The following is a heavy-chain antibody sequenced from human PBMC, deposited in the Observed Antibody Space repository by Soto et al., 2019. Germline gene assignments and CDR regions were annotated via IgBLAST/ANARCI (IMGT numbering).Heavy chain of an antibody. Sequence: QVQLLASGPGLVKPSETLSLTCTVSDNSISDYYWSWIRQPPGKGLEWIGYIFHNGNTNYNPSLKRRVTMSVDTSKTQVSLRLSSVTAADTALYYCARDVGGTVTLEAAFDFGGQGTMVTVS. J-gene: IGHJ3*01. CDR1: DNSISDYY. V-gene: IGHV4-59*01. D-gene: IGHD4-17*01. CDR3: ARDVGGTVTLEAAFDF. CDR2: IFHNGNT.